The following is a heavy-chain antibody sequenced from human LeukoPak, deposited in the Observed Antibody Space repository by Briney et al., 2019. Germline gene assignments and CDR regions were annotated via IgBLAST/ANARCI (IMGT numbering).Heavy chain of an antibody. D-gene: IGHD6-13*01. V-gene: IGHV4-4*07. CDR3: AKYSSSSLRAFDI. CDR2: IYNSGST. Sequence: PSETLSLTCTVSGASITSYYWSWIRQPAGKGLEWIGRIYNSGSTNYNPPLKSRVTMSVDPSKNQFSLNLSSVTAADTAVYYCAKYSSSSLRAFDIWGQGTMVTVS. CDR1: GASITSYY. J-gene: IGHJ3*02.